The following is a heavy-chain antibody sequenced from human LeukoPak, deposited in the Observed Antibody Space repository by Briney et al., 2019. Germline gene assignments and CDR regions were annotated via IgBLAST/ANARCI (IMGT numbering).Heavy chain of an antibody. J-gene: IGHJ4*02. CDR2: ISACNGNT. CDR1: GYPFSTYG. CDR3: ARDRSGSGYFRY. D-gene: IGHD6-19*01. V-gene: IGHV1-18*01. Sequence: GASVKVSCKASGYPFSTYGISWLRQAPGQGLEWMGWISACNGNTKYAEKVQDRVTLTTDTSTTTAYMELRSLTSDDTAVYYCARDRSGSGYFRYWGQGTLLTVSS.